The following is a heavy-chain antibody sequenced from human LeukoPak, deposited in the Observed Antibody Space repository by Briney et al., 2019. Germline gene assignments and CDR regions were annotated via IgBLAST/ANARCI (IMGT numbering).Heavy chain of an antibody. CDR1: GGSISSSYYY. Sequence: PSETLSLTCTVSGGSISSSYYYWGWIRQPPGEGLEWIGNIYYAGSTNYNPSLKSRVTISVDTSKNQFSLKLSSVTAADTAVYYCARQQYYDFWSGDAFDIWGQGTMVTVSS. D-gene: IGHD3-3*01. CDR2: IYYAGST. CDR3: ARQQYYDFWSGDAFDI. J-gene: IGHJ3*02. V-gene: IGHV4-39*01.